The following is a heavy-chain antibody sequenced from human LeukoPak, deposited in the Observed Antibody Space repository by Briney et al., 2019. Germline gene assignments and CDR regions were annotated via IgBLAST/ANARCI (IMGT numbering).Heavy chain of an antibody. CDR1: GFTFSSYS. V-gene: IGHV3-48*01. Sequence: GGSLRLSCAASGFTFSSYSMNWVRQAPGKGLEWVSYISSRSTIIYYADSVKGRFTISRDKAKNLVFLQMNSLRAEDTAVYYCARTDYDYYYMDVWGKGTTVTVSS. CDR3: ARTDYDYYYMDV. J-gene: IGHJ6*03. D-gene: IGHD2-21*02. CDR2: ISSRSTII.